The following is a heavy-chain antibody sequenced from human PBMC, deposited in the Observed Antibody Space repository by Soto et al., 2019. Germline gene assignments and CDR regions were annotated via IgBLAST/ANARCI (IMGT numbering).Heavy chain of an antibody. J-gene: IGHJ4*02. V-gene: IGHV3-30*03. CDR2: ISYDGSNK. Sequence: QVQLVESGGGVVQPGRSLRLSCAASGFTFSSYGMHWVRQAPGKGLEWVAVISYDGSNKYYADSVKGRFTISRDNSKNTLYLQMNSLRAEDTAVYYCATERSHDYCDYDFDYWGQGTMVTVTS. CDR3: ATERSHDYCDYDFDY. CDR1: GFTFSSYG. D-gene: IGHD4-17*01.